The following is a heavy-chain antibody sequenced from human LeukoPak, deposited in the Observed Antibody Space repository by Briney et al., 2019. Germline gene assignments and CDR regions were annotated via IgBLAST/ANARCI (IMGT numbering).Heavy chain of an antibody. CDR1: GGSISSGNW. CDR3: ARYRGGSGYHFDY. CDR2: IYHSGST. V-gene: IGHV4-4*02. D-gene: IGHD5-12*01. J-gene: IGHJ4*02. Sequence: SETLSLTCAVSGGSISSGNWWSWVRQSPGRGLEWIGEIYHSGSTNYNPSLKSRVTISLDKSKNQFSLKLTSVTAADTAVYYCARYRGGSGYHFDYWGQGTLVTVSS.